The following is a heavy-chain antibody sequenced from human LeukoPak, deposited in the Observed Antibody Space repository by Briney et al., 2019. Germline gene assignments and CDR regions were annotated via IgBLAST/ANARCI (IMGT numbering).Heavy chain of an antibody. D-gene: IGHD1-14*01. CDR1: GGSISSYY. CDR2: IYYSGST. J-gene: IGHJ4*02. CDR3: ARRGPALGGIDY. Sequence: PSETLSLTCTVSGGSISSYYWSWIRQPPGKGLEWIGYIYYSGSTNYNPSLKSRVTISVDTSKNQFSLKLSSVTAAATAVYYCARRGPALGGIDYWGQGTLVTVSS. V-gene: IGHV4-59*01.